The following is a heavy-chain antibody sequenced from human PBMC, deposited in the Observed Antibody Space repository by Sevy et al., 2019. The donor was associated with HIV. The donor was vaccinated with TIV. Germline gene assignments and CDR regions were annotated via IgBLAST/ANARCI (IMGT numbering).Heavy chain of an antibody. CDR2: TSYNEGGE. V-gene: IGHV3-30*18. D-gene: IGHD6-19*01. Sequence: GGSLRLSCVASGFTFSNYSTHWVRQAPGKGLEWVAITSYNEGGENYADSVKGRFTISSDNSKNTVYLQMYRLTTEDTGVYYCAKDTGSSGDYHYGLDVWGQGTTVTVSS. J-gene: IGHJ6*02. CDR3: AKDTGSSGDYHYGLDV. CDR1: GFTFSNYS.